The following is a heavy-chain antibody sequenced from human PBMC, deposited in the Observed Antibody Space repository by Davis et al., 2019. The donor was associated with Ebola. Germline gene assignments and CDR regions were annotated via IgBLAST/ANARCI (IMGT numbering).Heavy chain of an antibody. CDR3: AKIGRWNYGD. J-gene: IGHJ4*02. D-gene: IGHD1-7*01. CDR1: GFTFSSYA. CDR2: ISGSGGST. V-gene: IGHV3-23*01. Sequence: GESLKISCAASGFTFSSYAMGWVRQAPGKGLEWVSAISGSGGSTYYADSVKGRFTISRDNSKNTLYLQMNRLRAEDTAVYYCAKIGRWNYGDWGQGTLVTVSS.